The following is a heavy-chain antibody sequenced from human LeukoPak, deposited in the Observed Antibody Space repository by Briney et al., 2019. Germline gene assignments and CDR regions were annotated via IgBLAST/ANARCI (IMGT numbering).Heavy chain of an antibody. CDR3: AREIPDLYTVTASAGMDV. CDR2: ISSSSSYI. J-gene: IGHJ6*02. V-gene: IGHV3-21*01. CDR1: GFTFSSYS. Sequence: GGSLRLSCAASGFTFSSYSMNWVRQAPGKGLEWVSSISSSSSYIYYADSVKGRFTISRDNAKNSLYLQMNSLRAEDTAVYYCAREIPDLYTVTASAGMDVWGQGTTVTVSS. D-gene: IGHD4-11*01.